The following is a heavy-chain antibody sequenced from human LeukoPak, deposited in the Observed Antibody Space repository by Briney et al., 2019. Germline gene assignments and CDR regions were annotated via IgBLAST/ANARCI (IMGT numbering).Heavy chain of an antibody. CDR3: ARRAYYDTSGYYPASGYFDL. CDR2: IYSYKIT. Sequence: ASETLSLTCTVSGGSIFSYYFNWIPQPPGKGLEWIGNIYSYKITNYNPSHRSRGTISIATSKHQFSLRLRSVTAADTAIYYCARRAYYDTSGYYPASGYFDLWGRGTLVTVSS. V-gene: IGHV4-4*08. D-gene: IGHD3-22*01. J-gene: IGHJ2*01. CDR1: GGSIFSYY.